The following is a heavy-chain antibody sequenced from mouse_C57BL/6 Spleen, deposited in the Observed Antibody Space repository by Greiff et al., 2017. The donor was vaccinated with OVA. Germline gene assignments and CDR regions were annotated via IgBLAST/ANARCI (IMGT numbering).Heavy chain of an antibody. V-gene: IGHV2-2*01. J-gene: IGHJ1*03. D-gene: IGHD2-3*01. CDR2: IWSGGST. CDR3: ARNYDGYYGYFDV. Sequence: VMLVESGPGLVQPSQSLSITCTVSGFSLTSYGVHWVRQSPGKGLEWLGVIWSGGSTDYNAAFISRLSISKDNSKSQVFFKMNSLQADDTAIYYCARNYDGYYGYFDVWGTGTTVTVSS. CDR1: GFSLTSYG.